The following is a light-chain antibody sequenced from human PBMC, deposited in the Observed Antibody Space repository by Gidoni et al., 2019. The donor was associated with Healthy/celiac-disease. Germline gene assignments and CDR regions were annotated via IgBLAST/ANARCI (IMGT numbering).Light chain of an antibody. Sequence: EIVMTKTPATLSVSPGARATLSCRASQSVSSNLAWYQQKPGHAPRLRIYGASTRATVIPARFSGSGSGTECTLTISSLQSEDFAFYYCQQYNNWPPYTFGQWTKLEIK. CDR1: QSVSSN. CDR2: GAS. J-gene: IGKJ2*01. V-gene: IGKV3-15*01. CDR3: QQYNNWPPYT.